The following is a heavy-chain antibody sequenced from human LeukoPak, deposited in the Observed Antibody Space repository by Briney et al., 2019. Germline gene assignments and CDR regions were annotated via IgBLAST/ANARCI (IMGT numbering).Heavy chain of an antibody. CDR1: GGSISSYY. Sequence: PSETLSLTCTVSGGSISSYYWSWIRQPPGNGLEWIGYIYYSGSTNYNPSLKSRVTISVDTSKNQFSLKLSSVTAADTAVYYCARLYDYVWGSPFDPWGQGTLVTVSS. V-gene: IGHV4-59*12. CDR3: ARLYDYVWGSPFDP. J-gene: IGHJ5*02. D-gene: IGHD3-16*01. CDR2: IYYSGST.